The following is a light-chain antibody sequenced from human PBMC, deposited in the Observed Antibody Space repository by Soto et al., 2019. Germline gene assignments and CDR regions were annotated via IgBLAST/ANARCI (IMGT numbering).Light chain of an antibody. CDR3: HYYTLT. Sequence: GDRVTITCRASQSFSSWLAWYQQKPGKAPKLLIYDASSLEVGVSSRFSGSGSGAEFTLTISSLQPDDFATYYCHYYTLTCGQGTKVEGK. V-gene: IGKV1-5*01. J-gene: IGKJ1*01. CDR2: DAS. CDR1: QSFSSW.